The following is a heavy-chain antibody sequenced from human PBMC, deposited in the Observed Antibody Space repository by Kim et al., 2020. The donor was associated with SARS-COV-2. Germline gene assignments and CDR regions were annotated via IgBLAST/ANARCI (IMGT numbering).Heavy chain of an antibody. CDR1: GFTFSSYS. CDR2: ISSSSSYI. Sequence: GGSLRLFCAASGFTFSSYSMNWVRQAPGKGLEWVSSISSSSSYIYYADSVKGRFTISRDNAKNSLYLQMNSLRAEDTAVYYCARDSYDYVWGSYRYTSPFDYWGQGTLVTVSS. D-gene: IGHD3-16*02. J-gene: IGHJ4*02. V-gene: IGHV3-21*01. CDR3: ARDSYDYVWGSYRYTSPFDY.